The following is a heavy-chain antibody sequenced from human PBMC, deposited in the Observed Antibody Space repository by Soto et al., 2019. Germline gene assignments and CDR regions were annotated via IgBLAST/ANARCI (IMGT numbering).Heavy chain of an antibody. CDR3: ARDRLRFFTTNAHYYYGMDV. CDR2: INPSGGST. Sequence: GASVKVSCKASGYTFTIYYMHWVRQAPGQGLEWMGIINPSGGSTSYAQKFQGRVTMTRDTSTSTVYMELSSLRSEDTAVYYCARDRLRFFTTNAHYYYGMDVWGQGTTVTVSS. D-gene: IGHD3-3*01. V-gene: IGHV1-46*01. CDR1: GYTFTIYY. J-gene: IGHJ6*02.